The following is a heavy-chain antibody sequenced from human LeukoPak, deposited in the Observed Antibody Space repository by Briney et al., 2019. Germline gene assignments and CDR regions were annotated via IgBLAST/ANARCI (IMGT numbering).Heavy chain of an antibody. CDR3: ARGRVWLEWLGDHGGLVDY. D-gene: IGHD3-3*01. V-gene: IGHV4-39*07. Sequence: PSETLSLNCTVSGGSISSSSYYWGWMRQPPGKGMEWIGSIYYSGSTYYNPSLKSRVTISVDTSKNQFSLKLSSVTAADTAVYYCARGRVWLEWLGDHGGLVDYWGRGTLVTVSS. J-gene: IGHJ4*02. CDR2: IYYSGST. CDR1: GGSISSSSYY.